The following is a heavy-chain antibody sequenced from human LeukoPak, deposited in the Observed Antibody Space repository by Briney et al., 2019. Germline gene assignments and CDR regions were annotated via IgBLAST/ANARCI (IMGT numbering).Heavy chain of an antibody. D-gene: IGHD3-9*01. CDR1: GGSISSSSYY. Sequence: PSETLSLTCTVSGGSISSSSYYWGWLRQPPGKGLEWIGSIYYSGSTYYNPSLKSRVTISVDTTKNQFSLKLSSVTAADTAVYYCARGAYYDILTGYFDYWGQGTLVTVSS. J-gene: IGHJ4*02. CDR2: IYYSGST. CDR3: ARGAYYDILTGYFDY. V-gene: IGHV4-39*07.